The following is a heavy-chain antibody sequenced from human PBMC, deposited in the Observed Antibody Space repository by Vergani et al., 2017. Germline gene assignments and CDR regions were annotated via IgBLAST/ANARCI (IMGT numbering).Heavy chain of an antibody. Sequence: QVRLEESGPGLVKPSETLSLTCSVSGYSIGSGFYWAWIRQSPGEGLQWLTSIHNRGKTYHNPSLKSRVSVSLDTSKNRFSLNLTSVTATDTAVYYCGRVADFYGLGSRLLDLWGQGILVTVSS. J-gene: IGHJ5*02. CDR3: GRVADFYGLGSRLLDL. V-gene: IGHV4-38-2*02. CDR2: IHNRGKT. D-gene: IGHD3-10*01. CDR1: GYSIGSGFY.